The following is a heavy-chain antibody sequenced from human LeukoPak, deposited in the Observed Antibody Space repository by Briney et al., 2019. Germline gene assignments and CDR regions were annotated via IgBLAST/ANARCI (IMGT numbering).Heavy chain of an antibody. CDR1: GGSISSHY. D-gene: IGHD6-6*01. CDR2: IYHSGST. Sequence: SETLSLTCTVSGGSISSHYWSWIRQPPGKGLEWIGYIYHSGSTNYNPSLKSRVTISVDTSKNQFSLKLSSVTAADTAVYYCARWGIAARLNYFDYWGQGTLVTVSS. V-gene: IGHV4-59*11. J-gene: IGHJ4*02. CDR3: ARWGIAARLNYFDY.